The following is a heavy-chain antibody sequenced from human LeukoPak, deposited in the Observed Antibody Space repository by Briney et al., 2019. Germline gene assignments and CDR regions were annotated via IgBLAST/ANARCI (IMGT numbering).Heavy chain of an antibody. CDR2: ISSSSSYI. Sequence: GSLRLSCAASGFTFSSYSMNWVRQAPGKGLEWVSSISSSSSYIYYADSVKGRFTISRDNAKNSLYLQTNSLRAEDTALYYCARDSIAVAGNDYWGQGTLVTVSS. D-gene: IGHD6-19*01. V-gene: IGHV3-21*04. CDR1: GFTFSSYS. CDR3: ARDSIAVAGNDY. J-gene: IGHJ4*02.